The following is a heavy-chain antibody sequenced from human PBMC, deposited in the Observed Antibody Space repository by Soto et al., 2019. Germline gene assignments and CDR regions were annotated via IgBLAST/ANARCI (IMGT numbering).Heavy chain of an antibody. D-gene: IGHD4-17*01. CDR2: IWYDGSNK. CDR1: GFTFSSYG. V-gene: IGHV3-33*01. J-gene: IGHJ4*02. CDR3: ARGDDYGGNSPSI. Sequence: QVQLVESGGGVVQPGRSLRLSCAASGFTFSSYGMHWVRQAPGKGLEWVAVIWYDGSNKYYADSVKGRFTISRDNSKNTLYLQMNSLRAEDTAVYYCARGDDYGGNSPSIWGQGTLVTVSS.